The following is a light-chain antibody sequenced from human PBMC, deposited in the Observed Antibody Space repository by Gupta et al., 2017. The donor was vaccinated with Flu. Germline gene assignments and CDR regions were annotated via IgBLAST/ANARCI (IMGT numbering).Light chain of an antibody. CDR2: AAS. Sequence: DMQLTQSTSPLSASVGDRVTIPCRASQSSSSYLNWYQQKPGNAPNLLLFAASTLQSRVTSRFCGSGAGTDFTLTTSSLQPEDFATYYCHQRYSNCTLFTFGQGTKVEVK. CDR3: HQRYSNCTLFT. J-gene: IGKJ1*01. CDR1: QSSSSY. V-gene: IGKV1-39*01.